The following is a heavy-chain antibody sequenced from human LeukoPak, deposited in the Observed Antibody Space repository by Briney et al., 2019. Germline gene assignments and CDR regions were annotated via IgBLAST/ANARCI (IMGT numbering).Heavy chain of an antibody. Sequence: GGSLRLSCAASGFTFSSYAMSWVRQAPGKGLEWVSVINGSAYNADSVKGRFTISRDNSKNTLYLQINSLRAEDTAVYFCARDDRWLQFNNWGQGTLVTVSS. CDR1: GFTFSSYA. J-gene: IGHJ4*02. CDR2: INGSA. D-gene: IGHD5-24*01. CDR3: ARDDRWLQFNN. V-gene: IGHV3-23*01.